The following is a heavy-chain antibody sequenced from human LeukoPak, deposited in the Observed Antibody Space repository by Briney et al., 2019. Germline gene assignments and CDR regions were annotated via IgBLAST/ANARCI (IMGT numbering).Heavy chain of an antibody. CDR3: ARGRGSSGWYYFDY. Sequence: SETLPLTCAVYGGSFSGYYWSWIRQPPGKGLEWIGEINHSGSTNYNPSLKSRVTISVDTSKNQFSLKLSSVTAADTAVYYCARGRGSSGWYYFDYWGQGTLVTVSS. V-gene: IGHV4-34*01. CDR2: INHSGST. J-gene: IGHJ4*02. CDR1: GGSFSGYY. D-gene: IGHD6-19*01.